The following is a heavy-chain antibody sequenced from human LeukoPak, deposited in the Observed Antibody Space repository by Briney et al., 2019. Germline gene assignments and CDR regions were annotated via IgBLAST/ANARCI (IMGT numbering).Heavy chain of an antibody. CDR3: VRAYHPGGWFDP. CDR1: GFTLSSYA. V-gene: IGHV3-23*01. D-gene: IGHD2-21*01. CDR2: ISVSGNT. Sequence: PGGSLRLSCAASGFTLSSYAMSWVRQGPGKGLEWVSAISVSGNTYHADSVKGRFTISRDSSKNTLYLQMNSLTADDTAVHYCVRAYHPGGWFDPWGQGTLVTVSS. J-gene: IGHJ5*02.